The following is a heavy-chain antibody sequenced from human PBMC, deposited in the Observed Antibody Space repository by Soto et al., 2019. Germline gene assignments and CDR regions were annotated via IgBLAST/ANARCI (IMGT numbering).Heavy chain of an antibody. CDR2: ISSSSITI. Sequence: GGSLRLSCAASGFTFSSYSMNWVRQAPGKGLDWVSYISSSSITIYYADSVKGRFTISRDNAKNSLYLQMNSLRAEDMAVYYCARDYLTGTSAWFDPWGQGTLVTVSS. V-gene: IGHV3-48*01. CDR1: GFTFSSYS. D-gene: IGHD1-7*01. CDR3: ARDYLTGTSAWFDP. J-gene: IGHJ5*02.